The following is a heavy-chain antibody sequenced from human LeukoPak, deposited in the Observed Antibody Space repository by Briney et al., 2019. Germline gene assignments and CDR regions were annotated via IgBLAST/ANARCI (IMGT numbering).Heavy chain of an antibody. Sequence: AASVKVSCRPSGYTFTVHYMHWVRLAPGQGPEWMGWINPNTGDTNYAQKFQGRVTMTSDTSTSTVYMELNSLRSEDTAVYFCARVGVTAATADYWGQGTLVTVSS. D-gene: IGHD6-25*01. J-gene: IGHJ4*02. V-gene: IGHV1-2*02. CDR3: ARVGVTAATADY. CDR1: GYTFTVHY. CDR2: INPNTGDT.